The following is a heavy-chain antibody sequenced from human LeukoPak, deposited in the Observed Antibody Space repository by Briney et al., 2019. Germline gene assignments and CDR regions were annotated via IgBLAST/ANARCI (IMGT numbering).Heavy chain of an antibody. Sequence: ASVKVSCKASGYTFTGYYMHWVRQAPGQGLEWMGWMNPNSGNTGYAQKFQGRVTMTRNTSISTAYMELGSLRSEDTAVYYCARTLKRTGYWGQGTLVTVSS. CDR3: ARTLKRTGY. CDR2: MNPNSGNT. J-gene: IGHJ4*02. V-gene: IGHV1-8*02. D-gene: IGHD1-14*01. CDR1: GYTFTGYY.